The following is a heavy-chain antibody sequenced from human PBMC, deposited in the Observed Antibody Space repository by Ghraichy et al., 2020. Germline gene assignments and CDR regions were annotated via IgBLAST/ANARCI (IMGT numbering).Heavy chain of an antibody. J-gene: IGHJ6*02. CDR2: SIPISDIT. CDR3: ARGASGTYYSNSGGYYRSNHYCYCMDV. V-gene: IGHV1-69*10. Sequence: SVKVSCKASGDTFSNYAFSWVRQAPGQGLEWMGGSIPISDITLYAQKFQDRVAITTDKSTTTAYMELSSLRSDDTAVYYCARGASGTYYSNSGGYYRSNHYCYCMDVWGQGTTVTVFS. D-gene: IGHD3-10*01. CDR1: GDTFSNYA.